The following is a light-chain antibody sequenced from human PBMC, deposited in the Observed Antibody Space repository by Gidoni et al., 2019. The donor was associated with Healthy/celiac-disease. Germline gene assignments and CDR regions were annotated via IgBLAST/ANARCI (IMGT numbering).Light chain of an antibody. Sequence: QSALTHPSCVSGSPGQSITIPCTGTSSDVGGYNYVSWYQQHPGKAPKLMIYDVSNRPSGVSNRFSGSKSGNTASLTISGLQAEDEADYYCSSYTSSSTLDVVFGGGTKLTVL. J-gene: IGLJ2*01. CDR1: SSDVGGYNY. CDR2: DVS. CDR3: SSYTSSSTLDVV. V-gene: IGLV2-14*03.